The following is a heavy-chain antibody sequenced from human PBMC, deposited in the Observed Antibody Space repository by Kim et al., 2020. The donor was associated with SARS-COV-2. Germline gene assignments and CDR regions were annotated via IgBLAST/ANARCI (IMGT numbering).Heavy chain of an antibody. CDR2: IYPGDSDT. J-gene: IGHJ5*02. CDR3: ARQEINYYGSGSYYDELVWFDP. V-gene: IGHV5-51*01. CDR1: GYSFTSYW. D-gene: IGHD3-10*01. Sequence: GESLKISCKGSGYSFTSYWIGWVRQMPGKGLEWMGIIYPGDSDTRYSPSFQGQVTISADKSISTAYLQWSSLKASDTAMYYCARQEINYYGSGSYYDELVWFDPWGQGTLVTVSS.